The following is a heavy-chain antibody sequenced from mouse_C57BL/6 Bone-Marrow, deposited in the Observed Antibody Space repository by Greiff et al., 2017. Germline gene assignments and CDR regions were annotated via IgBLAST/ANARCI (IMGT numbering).Heavy chain of an antibody. CDR3: ARGGIRAWFAY. CDR2: ISDGGSYT. Sequence: EVKLMESGGGLVKPGGSLKLSCAASGFTFSSYAMSWVRQTPEKRLEWVATISDGGSYTYNPDNVKGRFTISRDNDKNNLYLQMSHLKSEDTAMYYCARGGIRAWFAYWGQGTLVTVSA. D-gene: IGHD2-4*01. V-gene: IGHV5-4*03. CDR1: GFTFSSYA. J-gene: IGHJ3*01.